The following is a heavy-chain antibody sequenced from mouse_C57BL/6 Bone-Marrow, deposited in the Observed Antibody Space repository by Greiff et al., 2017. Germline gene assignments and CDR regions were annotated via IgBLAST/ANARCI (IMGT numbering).Heavy chain of an antibody. CDR1: GFNIKDYY. Sequence: VQLQQSGAELVRPGASVKLSCTASGFNIKDYYMHWVKQRPEQGLEWIGRIDPEDGDTEYAPKFQGKATMTADTSSNTAYLQLSRLTSEDTAVYYCTTDYYGSSSWFAYWGQGTLVTVSA. CDR3: TTDYYGSSSWFAY. J-gene: IGHJ3*01. D-gene: IGHD1-1*01. CDR2: IDPEDGDT. V-gene: IGHV14-1*01.